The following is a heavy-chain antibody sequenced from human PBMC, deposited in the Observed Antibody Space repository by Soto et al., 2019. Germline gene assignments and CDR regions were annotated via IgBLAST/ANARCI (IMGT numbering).Heavy chain of an antibody. V-gene: IGHV3-66*01. Sequence: GGSLRLSCAASGFDVSTSYMSWVRQAPGGGLEWVSLTYTTGTTVYADSVKGRFIISRDNSNNALYLQMNRLRAEDTAVYYCARDSYVTCWGQGTLVTVSS. CDR2: TYTTGTT. J-gene: IGHJ4*02. CDR1: GFDVSTSY. CDR3: ARDSYVTC. D-gene: IGHD2-21*01.